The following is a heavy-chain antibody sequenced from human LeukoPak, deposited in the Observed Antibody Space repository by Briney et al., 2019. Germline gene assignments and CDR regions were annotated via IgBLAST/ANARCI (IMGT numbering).Heavy chain of an antibody. CDR2: ISAYNGNT. CDR3: AREQGYNWFDP. J-gene: IGHJ5*02. CDR1: GFTFTGYY. Sequence: ASVKVSCKASGFTFTGYYIHWVRQAPGQGLEWMGWISAYNGNTNYAQKLQGRVTMTTDTSTSTAYMELRSLRSDDTAVYYCAREQGYNWFDPWGQGTLVTVSS. V-gene: IGHV1-18*04.